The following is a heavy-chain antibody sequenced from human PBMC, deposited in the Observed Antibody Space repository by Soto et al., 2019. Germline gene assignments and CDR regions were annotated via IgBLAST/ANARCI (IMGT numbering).Heavy chain of an antibody. CDR1: GFAFTGHP. D-gene: IGHD3-10*01. CDR2: ISDGGDLT. CDR3: ARRVIGSSRAFDI. J-gene: IGHJ3*02. Sequence: GGSLRLSCAASGFAFTGHPMSWVRQAPEKGLEWVAGISDGGDLTYNADSVKGRFTISRDNSRNTLYLQMNSLRAEDTAVYYCARRVIGSSRAFDIWGQGTMVTVSS. V-gene: IGHV3-23*01.